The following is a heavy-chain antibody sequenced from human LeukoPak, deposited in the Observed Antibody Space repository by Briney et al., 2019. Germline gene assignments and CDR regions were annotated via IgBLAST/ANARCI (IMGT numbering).Heavy chain of an antibody. J-gene: IGHJ4*02. CDR3: ARDYYDILTGYYLLDY. Sequence: ASVTVSCKASGGTFSSYAISWVRQAPGQGLEWMGGIIPIFGTANYAQQFQGRVTITADESTSTAYMELSSLRSEDTAVYYCARDYYDILTGYYLLDYWGQGTLVTVSS. CDR1: GGTFSSYA. CDR2: IIPIFGTA. D-gene: IGHD3-9*01. V-gene: IGHV1-69*13.